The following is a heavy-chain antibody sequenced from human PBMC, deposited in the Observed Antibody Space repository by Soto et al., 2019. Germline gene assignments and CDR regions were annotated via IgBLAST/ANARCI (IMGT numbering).Heavy chain of an antibody. J-gene: IGHJ4*02. CDR2: ISAYNGNT. CDR3: ARVRAYYYGSGSPIFDY. D-gene: IGHD3-10*01. V-gene: IGHV1-18*01. CDR1: GYTFTSYG. Sequence: QVQLVQSGAEVKKPGASVKVSCKASGYTFTSYGISWVRQAPGQGLEWMGWISAYNGNTNYAQKLQGRVTMTTDTSPSTAYMELRSLRSDDTAVYYCARVRAYYYGSGSPIFDYWGQGTLVTVSS.